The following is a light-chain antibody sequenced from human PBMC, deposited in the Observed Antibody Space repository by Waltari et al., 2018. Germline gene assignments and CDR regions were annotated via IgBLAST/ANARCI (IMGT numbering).Light chain of an antibody. CDR2: GAS. CDR3: QQYNNWWT. V-gene: IGKV3-15*01. Sequence: VMTQSPATLSVSPGERATLSCRASQSVSSNLAWYQQKPGQAPRLLIYGASTRATGIPARFSGSGSGTEFTLTISSLQSEDFAVYYCQQYNNWWTFGQGTKVEIK. J-gene: IGKJ1*01. CDR1: QSVSSN.